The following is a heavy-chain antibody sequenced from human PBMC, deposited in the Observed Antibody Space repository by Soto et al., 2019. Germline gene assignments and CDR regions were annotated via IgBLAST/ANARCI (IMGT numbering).Heavy chain of an antibody. CDR3: ARAEGYLGGGYYYYYGMDV. CDR2: IYYSGST. J-gene: IGHJ6*02. Sequence: QVQLQESAPGLLKPSRTLSLTSPVSGASISSGDYYWSWFRQPPGKGLEWIGYIYYSGSTYYNPSLKSRVTISVDTSKNQFSLNLSSVTAADTAVYYCARAEGYLGGGYYYYYGMDVWGQGTTVTVSS. D-gene: IGHD1-26*01. V-gene: IGHV4-30-4*01. CDR1: GASISSGDYY.